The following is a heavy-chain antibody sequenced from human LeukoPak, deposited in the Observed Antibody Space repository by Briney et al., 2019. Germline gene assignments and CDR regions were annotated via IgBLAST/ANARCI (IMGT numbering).Heavy chain of an antibody. Sequence: PSETLSLTCNVSGASISDYYWSWIRQSARKGLEWIGRIYAAETDFNPSLKSRLTMSIDTSKNQFSLKLRSVTAADTAVYYCARHQGWLQWEYWGQGTLVTVSS. CDR3: ARHQGWLQWEY. CDR2: IYAAET. CDR1: GASISDYY. J-gene: IGHJ4*02. V-gene: IGHV4-4*07. D-gene: IGHD5-24*01.